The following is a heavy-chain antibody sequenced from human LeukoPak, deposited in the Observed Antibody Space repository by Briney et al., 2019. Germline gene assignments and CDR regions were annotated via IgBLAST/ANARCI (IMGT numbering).Heavy chain of an antibody. D-gene: IGHD3-9*01. Sequence: PGGSLRLSCAASGFTFSNAWMSWVRQAPGKGLEWVGRIKSKTDGGTTDYAAPVKGRFTISRDDSKNTLYLQMNSLKTEDTAVYYCTTDRDDILTGYFFDYWGQGTLVTVSS. CDR1: GFTFSNAW. CDR2: IKSKTDGGTT. V-gene: IGHV3-15*01. J-gene: IGHJ4*02. CDR3: TTDRDDILTGYFFDY.